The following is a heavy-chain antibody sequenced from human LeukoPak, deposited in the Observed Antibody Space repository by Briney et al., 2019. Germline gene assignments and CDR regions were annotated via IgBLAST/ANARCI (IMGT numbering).Heavy chain of an antibody. CDR1: GGSISSYY. V-gene: IGHV4-59*12. CDR2: IYYSGST. Sequence: SETLSLTCTVSGGSISSYYWSWIRQPPGKGLEWIGYIYYSGSTNYNPSLKSRVTISVDTSKNQFSLQLNSVTPEDTAVYYCARDFLPKYSSGWYSQQYRRNWFDPWGQGTLVTVSS. CDR3: ARDFLPKYSSGWYSQQYRRNWFDP. J-gene: IGHJ5*02. D-gene: IGHD6-19*01.